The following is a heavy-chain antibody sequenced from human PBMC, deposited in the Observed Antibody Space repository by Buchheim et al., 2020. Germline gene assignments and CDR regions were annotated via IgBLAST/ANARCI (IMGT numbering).Heavy chain of an antibody. Sequence: EVQLVESGGGVVRPGESLTLSCVGSGFSFDDYGMAWVRQAPGKGLEWVSVITWNSGGTGYGDSVKGRVTISRDNDKNTLLLHMNSLRVEDTAVYYCARDGRGLDYWGQGTL. CDR2: ITWNSGGT. J-gene: IGHJ4*02. CDR3: ARDGRGLDY. D-gene: IGHD2-15*01. V-gene: IGHV3-20*04. CDR1: GFSFDDYG.